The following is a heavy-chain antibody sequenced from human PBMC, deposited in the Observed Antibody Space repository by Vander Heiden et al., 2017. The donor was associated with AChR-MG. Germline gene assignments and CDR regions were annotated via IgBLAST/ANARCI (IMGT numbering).Heavy chain of an antibody. CDR2: IKSKTSGETE. CDR1: GFTFSVTW. V-gene: IGHV3-15*01. CDR3: TDFDYGDFRP. D-gene: IGHD4-17*01. J-gene: IGHJ5*02. Sequence: EVQLVESGGGLVKPGDSLRPSCEASGFTFSVTWMNWVRQAPGKGLEWVGRIKSKTSGETEDYAAPVKGRSTISRDDSKDTLYLHMNSLKIEDAGVYYCTDFDYGDFRPWGQGTLVTVST.